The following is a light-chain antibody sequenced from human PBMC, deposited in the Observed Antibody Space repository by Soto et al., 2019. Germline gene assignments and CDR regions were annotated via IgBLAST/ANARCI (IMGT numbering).Light chain of an antibody. CDR3: QQYGSSPLT. CDR1: QSVSSSY. Sequence: EIVLTQSGGTVSLSPGERATLSCRASQSVSSSYLAWYQQKPGQAPRLLIYGACSRATGIPDRFSGSGYGTDFSLTITRLEHDDFAVYYCQQYGSSPLTFGGGAKVEIK. CDR2: GAC. J-gene: IGKJ4*01. V-gene: IGKV3-20*01.